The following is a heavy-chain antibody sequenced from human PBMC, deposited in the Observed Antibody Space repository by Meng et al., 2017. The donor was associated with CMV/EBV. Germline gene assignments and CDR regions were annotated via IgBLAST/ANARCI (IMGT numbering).Heavy chain of an antibody. V-gene: IGHV4-39*01. CDR2: IYYSGST. Sequence: SGGSISSSSYYWGWIRQPPGKGLEWIGSIYYSGSTYCYPSLKSRVTISVDTSKNQFALKLSSVTAADTAVYYCARDYYDSSGYRYFDYWGQGTLVTVSS. CDR1: GGSISSSSYY. D-gene: IGHD3-22*01. CDR3: ARDYYDSSGYRYFDY. J-gene: IGHJ4*02.